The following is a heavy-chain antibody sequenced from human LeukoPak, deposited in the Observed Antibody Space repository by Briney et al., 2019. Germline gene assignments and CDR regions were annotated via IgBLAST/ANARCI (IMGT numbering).Heavy chain of an antibody. Sequence: PSETLSLTCTVSGGSISSYYWSWIRQPPGKGLEWIGYIYYSGSTNYNPSLKSRVTISVDTSKNQFSLKLSSVTAADTAVYYCASLVDTVTFDYWGQGTLVTVSS. D-gene: IGHD5-18*01. J-gene: IGHJ4*02. CDR1: GGSISSYY. CDR3: ASLVDTVTFDY. CDR2: IYYSGST. V-gene: IGHV4-59*01.